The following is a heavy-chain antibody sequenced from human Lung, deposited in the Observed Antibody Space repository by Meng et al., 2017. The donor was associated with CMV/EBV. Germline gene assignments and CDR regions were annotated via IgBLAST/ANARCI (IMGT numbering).Heavy chain of an antibody. CDR1: GGSISLSTW. CDR3: ARDPYATGWAG. D-gene: IGHD6-19*01. Sequence: QLQLPASGPGLVKPSGTLSLTCAVSGGSISLSTWWSWVRQPPGKGLEWIGEIYHSGGTNYNPSLRGRVTISLDKSKNQFSLTLRSVTAADTAVYYCARDPYATGWAGWGQGTLVTVSS. V-gene: IGHV4-4*02. J-gene: IGHJ4*02. CDR2: IYHSGGT.